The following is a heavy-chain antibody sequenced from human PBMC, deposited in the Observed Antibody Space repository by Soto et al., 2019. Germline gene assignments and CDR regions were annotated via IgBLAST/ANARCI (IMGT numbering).Heavy chain of an antibody. CDR1: GFTFSSYS. CDR2: ISSSSSTI. J-gene: IGHJ3*02. Sequence: GGSLRLSCAASGFTFSSYSMNWVRQAPGKGLEWVSYISSSSSTIYYADSVKGRFTISRDNAKNSLYLQMNSLRAEDTAVYYCARDAYNWNYIVRHDAFDIWGQGTMVTVSS. D-gene: IGHD1-7*01. CDR3: ARDAYNWNYIVRHDAFDI. V-gene: IGHV3-48*04.